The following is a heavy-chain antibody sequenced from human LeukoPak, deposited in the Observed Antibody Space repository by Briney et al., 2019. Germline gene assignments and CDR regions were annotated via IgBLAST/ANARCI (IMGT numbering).Heavy chain of an antibody. D-gene: IGHD3-22*01. Sequence: SETLSLTCTVSGGSISSYYWSWIRQPPGKGLEWVGYIYYSGSTNYNPSLKSRVTISVDTSKNQFSLKLSSVTAADTAVYYCARGSMVNYFDSSGYYNYWGQGALVTVSS. CDR2: IYYSGST. CDR3: ARGSMVNYFDSSGYYNY. CDR1: GGSISSYY. J-gene: IGHJ4*02. V-gene: IGHV4-59*01.